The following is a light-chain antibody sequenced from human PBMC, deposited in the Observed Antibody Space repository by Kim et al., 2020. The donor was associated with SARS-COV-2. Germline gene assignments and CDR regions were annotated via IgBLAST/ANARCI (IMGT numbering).Light chain of an antibody. CDR3: AAWDDSLNGPV. Sequence: GQRVTISCSGRSSNIGSNAVNWYLQLPGTAPKLLIYSNNQRLSGVPDRFSGSKSGTSASLAISGLQSEDEADYYCAAWDDSLNGPVFGGGTKLTVL. CDR2: SNN. V-gene: IGLV1-44*01. J-gene: IGLJ2*01. CDR1: SSNIGSNA.